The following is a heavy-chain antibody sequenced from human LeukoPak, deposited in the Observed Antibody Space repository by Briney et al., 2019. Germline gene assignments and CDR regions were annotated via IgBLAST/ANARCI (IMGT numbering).Heavy chain of an antibody. V-gene: IGHV4-4*07. J-gene: IGHJ4*02. CDR1: GGSISSYY. D-gene: IGHD3-10*01. CDR2: IYTSGST. Sequence: PSETLSLTCTVSGGSISSYYWSWIRQPAGKGLKWIGRIYTSGSTNYNPSLKSRVTMSVDTSKNQFSLKLSSVTAADPAVYYCARDAPMVRGVMGYYFDYWGQGTLVTVSS. CDR3: ARDAPMVRGVMGYYFDY.